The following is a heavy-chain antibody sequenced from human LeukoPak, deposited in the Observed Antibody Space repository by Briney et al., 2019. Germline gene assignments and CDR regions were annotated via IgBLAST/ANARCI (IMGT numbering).Heavy chain of an antibody. CDR2: IKQDGSEK. V-gene: IGHV3-7*01. D-gene: IGHD6-13*01. Sequence: GGSLRLSCAASGFTFSSYWMSWVRQAPGKGLEWVANIKQDGSEKYYVDSVKGRFTISRDNAKNSLYLQMNSLRAEDTAVYYCARDSVRAAAHNWFDPWGQGTLVTVSS. CDR1: GFTFSSYW. CDR3: ARDSVRAAAHNWFDP. J-gene: IGHJ5*02.